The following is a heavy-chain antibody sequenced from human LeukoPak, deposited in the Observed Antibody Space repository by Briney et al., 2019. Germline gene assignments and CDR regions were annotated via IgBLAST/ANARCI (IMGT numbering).Heavy chain of an antibody. CDR1: GFSFSSHG. Sequence: GGSLRLSCAASGFSFSSHGMHWVRQAPGKGLEWVAFIRYDGDNKYYADSVKGRFTISRDNSKNTLSLQMNSLRVEDTAVYYCAKTTPFDYWGQGTLVTVSS. CDR2: IRYDGDNK. V-gene: IGHV3-30*02. CDR3: AKTTPFDY. D-gene: IGHD4-11*01. J-gene: IGHJ4*02.